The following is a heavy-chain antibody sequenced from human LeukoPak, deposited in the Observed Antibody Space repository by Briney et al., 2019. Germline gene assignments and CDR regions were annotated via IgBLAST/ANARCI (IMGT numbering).Heavy chain of an antibody. V-gene: IGHV4-31*03. Sequence: SQTLSLTCTVSGGSISSGGYHWSWIRQHPGKGLEWIGYIYYSGSTYYNPSLKSRVTISVDTSKNQFSLKLSSVTAADTAVYYCARAQARGAFSSQYYFDYWGQGTLVTVSS. CDR3: ARAQARGAFSSQYYFDY. CDR1: GGSISSGGYH. CDR2: IYYSGST. D-gene: IGHD1-26*01. J-gene: IGHJ4*02.